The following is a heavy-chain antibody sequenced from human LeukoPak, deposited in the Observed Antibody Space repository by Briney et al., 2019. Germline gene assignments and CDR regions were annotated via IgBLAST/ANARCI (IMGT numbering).Heavy chain of an antibody. V-gene: IGHV3-13*01. Sequence: GSLRLSCAASGFTFSSYDMHWVRQATGQGLEWVSAIGTAGDTYYPGSVKGRFTISRENAKNSLYLQMNSLRAEDTAVYYCARGRRRVLRYFDWLGYFDYWGQGTLVTVSS. CDR1: GFTFSSYD. D-gene: IGHD3-9*01. CDR2: IGTAGDT. J-gene: IGHJ4*02. CDR3: ARGRRRVLRYFDWLGYFDY.